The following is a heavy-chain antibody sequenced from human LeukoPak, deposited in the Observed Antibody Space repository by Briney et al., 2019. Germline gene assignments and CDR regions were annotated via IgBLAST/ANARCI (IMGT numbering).Heavy chain of an antibody. Sequence: GGSPKLSCEASGFNFNSHAMRRGRQAPGKGLEWVSAISGSGGSTYYPHSLKGRFTISRHNSKNTLYLQMNSLRAHGAAVYYFSKDFCPYDDSNGYYFHYFDYWGQGTLVTVSS. J-gene: IGHJ4*02. CDR2: ISGSGGST. CDR1: GFNFNSHA. V-gene: IGHV3-23*01. CDR3: SKDFCPYDDSNGYYFHYFDY. D-gene: IGHD3-22*01.